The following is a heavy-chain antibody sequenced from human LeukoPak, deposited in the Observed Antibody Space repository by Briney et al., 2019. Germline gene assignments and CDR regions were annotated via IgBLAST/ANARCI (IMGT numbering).Heavy chain of an antibody. CDR2: MYYTGST. J-gene: IGHJ4*02. CDR3: ARGPIAAAGDY. V-gene: IGHV4-59*01. D-gene: IGHD6-13*01. Sequence: SETLSLTCTVSGGSISSDYWSWIRQPPGKGLDWIGYMYYTGSTNYNPSLKSRVTISVDTSKIQFSLKLSSVTAADTAVYYCARGPIAAAGDYWGQGTLVTVSS. CDR1: GGSISSDY.